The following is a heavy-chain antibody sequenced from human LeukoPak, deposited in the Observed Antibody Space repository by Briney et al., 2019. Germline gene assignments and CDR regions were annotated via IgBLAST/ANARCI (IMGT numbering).Heavy chain of an antibody. CDR2: IHTSGST. CDR1: GGSISSGSYY. Sequence: SQTLSLTCTVAGGSISSGSYYWTWIRQPAGKILEWIRRIHTSGSTNYNPSLKSRVTISGDTSKNQFSLKVSSVTAADTAVYYCARGNKDGIIVSRFDYWGQGTLVTVSS. V-gene: IGHV4-61*02. J-gene: IGHJ4*02. D-gene: IGHD1-26*01. CDR3: ARGNKDGIIVSRFDY.